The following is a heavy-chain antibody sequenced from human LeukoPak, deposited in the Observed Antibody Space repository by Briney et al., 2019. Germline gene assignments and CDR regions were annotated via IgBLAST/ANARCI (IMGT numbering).Heavy chain of an antibody. CDR3: ARATYYYDSSGYYRGYYFDY. Sequence: GGSLRLSCAASGFTFSSYSMNWVRQAPGKGLEWVSSISSSSSYIYYADSVKGRFTISRDNAKNSLYLQMNSLRAEDTAVYYCARATYYYDSSGYYRGYYFDYWGQGTLVTVSS. CDR2: ISSSSSYI. V-gene: IGHV3-21*01. J-gene: IGHJ4*02. CDR1: GFTFSSYS. D-gene: IGHD3-22*01.